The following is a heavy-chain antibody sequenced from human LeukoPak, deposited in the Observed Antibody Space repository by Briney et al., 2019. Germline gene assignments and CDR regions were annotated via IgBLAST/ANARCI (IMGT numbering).Heavy chain of an antibody. J-gene: IGHJ6*02. CDR3: ARPGPYYFGSGSEINFYYYGMDV. CDR2: ISSSGSTM. Sequence: GGSLRLSCVASGFTFSSYEMTWVRQAPGKGLEWVSYISSSGSTMYYADSVKGRFTISRDNAKNSLFLQMNNLRTEDTALYYCARPGPYYFGSGSEINFYYYGMDVWGQGTTVTVSS. CDR1: GFTFSSYE. D-gene: IGHD3-10*01. V-gene: IGHV3-48*03.